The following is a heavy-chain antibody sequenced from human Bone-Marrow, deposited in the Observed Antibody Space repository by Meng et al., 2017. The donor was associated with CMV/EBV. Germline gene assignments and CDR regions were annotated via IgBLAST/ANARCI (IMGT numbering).Heavy chain of an antibody. J-gene: IGHJ4*02. CDR3: AKDLADYDTLDY. CDR2: ISYDGSNK. Sequence: LSGAASGFTVSGDGMHWVRQAPGKGLEWVAVISYDGSNKYYADSVKGRFTISRDNSKNTLYLQMNSLRAEDTAVYYCAKDLADYDTLDYWGQGTLVTV. V-gene: IGHV3-30*18. D-gene: IGHD3-9*01. CDR1: GFTVSGDG.